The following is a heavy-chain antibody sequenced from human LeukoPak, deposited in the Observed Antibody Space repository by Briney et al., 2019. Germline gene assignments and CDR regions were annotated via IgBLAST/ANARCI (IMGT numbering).Heavy chain of an antibody. CDR2: IIPIFGTA. J-gene: IGHJ6*02. V-gene: IGHV1-69*13. CDR1: GGTFSSYA. Sequence: GASVKVYCKASGGTFSSYAISWVRQAPGQGLEWMGGIIPIFGTANYAQKFQGRVTITADESTSTAYMELSSLRSEDTAVYYCARPGLQNNYYYGMDVWGQGTTVTVSS. CDR3: ARPGLQNNYYYGMDV. D-gene: IGHD4-11*01.